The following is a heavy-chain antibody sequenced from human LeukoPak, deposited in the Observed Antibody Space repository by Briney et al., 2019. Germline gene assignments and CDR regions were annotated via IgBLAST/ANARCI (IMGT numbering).Heavy chain of an antibody. CDR2: INPNSGGT. Sequence: ASVKVSCKASGYTFTGYYMHWVRQAPGQGLEWMGWINPNSGGTNYAQKFQGRVTMTRDTSISTAYMELSRLRSDDTAVYYCARALQDKDPGIVGPWGQGTLVTVSS. J-gene: IGHJ5*02. CDR3: ARALQDKDPGIVGP. V-gene: IGHV1-2*02. CDR1: GYTFTGYY. D-gene: IGHD1-26*01.